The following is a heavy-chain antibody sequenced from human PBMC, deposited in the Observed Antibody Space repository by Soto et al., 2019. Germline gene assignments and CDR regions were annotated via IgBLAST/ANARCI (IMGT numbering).Heavy chain of an antibody. J-gene: IGHJ4*02. Sequence: PGGSLRLSCAASGFTFSSYSMNWVRQAPGKGLEWVSYISSSSSTIYYADSVKGRFTISRDNAKNSLYLQMNSLRAEDTAVYYCARDPPTSIYYDFWSGPPGFDYWGQGTLVTVSS. CDR2: ISSSSSTI. CDR1: GFTFSSYS. CDR3: ARDPPTSIYYDFWSGPPGFDY. V-gene: IGHV3-48*01. D-gene: IGHD3-3*01.